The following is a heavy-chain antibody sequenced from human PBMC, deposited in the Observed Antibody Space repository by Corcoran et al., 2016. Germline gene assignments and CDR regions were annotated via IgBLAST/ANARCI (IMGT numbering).Heavy chain of an antibody. Sequence: QVKLVQSGAEVKKPGSSVQVSCKASGGTFSSHAISWVRQAPGKGLEWMGGIIPIFGTTNYAQKFQGRVTMTADESTSTAYMELSSLRSEDTAVYYCARRTIFRASRTNIAFDICGQGTMVTVSS. CDR3: ARRTIFRASRTNIAFDI. CDR2: IIPIFGTT. V-gene: IGHV1-69*01. D-gene: IGHD3-3*01. J-gene: IGHJ3*02. CDR1: GGTFSSHA.